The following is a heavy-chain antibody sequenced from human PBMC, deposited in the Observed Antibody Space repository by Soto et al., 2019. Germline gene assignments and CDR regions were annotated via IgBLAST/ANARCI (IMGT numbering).Heavy chain of an antibody. CDR2: IYPGDSDT. V-gene: IGHV5-51*01. CDR3: ARHPVYDSSGYYYYYGMDV. CDR1: GYSFTSYW. Sequence: GESLKISCKGSGYSFTSYWIGWVRQMPGKGLEWMGIIYPGDSDTRYSPSFQGQVTISADKSISTAYLQWSSLKASDTAMYYCARHPVYDSSGYYYYYGMDVWGQGTTVTVSS. D-gene: IGHD3-22*01. J-gene: IGHJ6*02.